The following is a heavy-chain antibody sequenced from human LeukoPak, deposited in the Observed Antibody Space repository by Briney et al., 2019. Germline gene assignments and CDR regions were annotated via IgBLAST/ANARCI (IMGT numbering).Heavy chain of an antibody. D-gene: IGHD6-13*01. V-gene: IGHV4-34*01. CDR1: GGSFSGYY. Sequence: PSETLSLTCAVYGGSFSGYYWSWIRPPPGKGLEWIGEINHSGSTNYNPSLKSRVTTSVDTSKNQFSLKLSSVTAADTAVCYCARVTGYRIGDYFDYWGQGTLVTVSS. J-gene: IGHJ4*02. CDR2: INHSGST. CDR3: ARVTGYRIGDYFDY.